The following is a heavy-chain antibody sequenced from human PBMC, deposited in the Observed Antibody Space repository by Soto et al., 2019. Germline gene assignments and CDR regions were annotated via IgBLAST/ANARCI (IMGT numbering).Heavy chain of an antibody. J-gene: IGHJ4*02. CDR2: IYYLGNT. CDR1: GGSISSSSSY. Sequence: PSETLSLTCTVSGGSISSSSSYWGWIRQPPGKGLEWVGSIYYLGNTYYNPSLGGRVSISVDTSKNQFSLKLNSVTAADTAVFYCEGIFKYVSSGYHLNYLGQGNLVNVS. CDR3: EGIFKYVSSGYHLNY. D-gene: IGHD3-22*01. V-gene: IGHV4-39*01.